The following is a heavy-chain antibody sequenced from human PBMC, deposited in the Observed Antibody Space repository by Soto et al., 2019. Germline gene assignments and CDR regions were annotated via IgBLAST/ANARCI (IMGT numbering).Heavy chain of an antibody. D-gene: IGHD6-6*01. J-gene: IGHJ6*02. Sequence: ASVKVSCKASGYTFTGYYMHWVRQAPGQGLEWMGWINPNSGGTNYAQKFQGWVTMTRDTSISTAYMELSRLRSDDTAVYYCARDREQLGPHYYCGMDVRGPGTTGTVSS. CDR3: ARDREQLGPHYYCGMDV. CDR2: INPNSGGT. V-gene: IGHV1-2*04. CDR1: GYTFTGYY.